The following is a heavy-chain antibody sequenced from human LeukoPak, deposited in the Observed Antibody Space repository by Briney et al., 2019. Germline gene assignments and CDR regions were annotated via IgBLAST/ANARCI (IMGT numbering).Heavy chain of an antibody. D-gene: IGHD6-6*01. CDR3: ARGRYSSSSGFYYYMDV. CDR2: IIPIFGTA. Sequence: GASVKVSCKASGGTFSSYAISWVRQAPGQGLEWMGGIIPIFGTANYAQKFRGRVTITTDESTSTAYMELSSLRSEDTAVYYCARGRYSSSSGFYYYMDVWGKGTAVTVSS. V-gene: IGHV1-69*05. J-gene: IGHJ6*03. CDR1: GGTFSSYA.